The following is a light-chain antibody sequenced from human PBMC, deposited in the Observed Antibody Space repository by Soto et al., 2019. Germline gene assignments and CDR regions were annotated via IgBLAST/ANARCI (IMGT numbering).Light chain of an antibody. CDR2: EVS. CDR1: SSDVGGYTY. V-gene: IGLV2-14*01. J-gene: IGLJ3*02. CDR3: SSYTSRSTLVV. Sequence: QSVLTQPASVSGSPGQSITISCTGTSSDVGGYTYVSWYQQHPGKAPKLMIFEVSNRPSGVSNRFSGSKSGNTASLTISGLQAEDEGDYYCSSYTSRSTLVVFGGGTKLTVL.